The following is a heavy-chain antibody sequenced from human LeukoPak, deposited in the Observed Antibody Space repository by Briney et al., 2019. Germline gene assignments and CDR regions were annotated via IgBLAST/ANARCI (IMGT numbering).Heavy chain of an antibody. Sequence: PGGPLRLSCAASGXIFSSYSMNWVRQRPGKGLEWVSYISSSSTSIYYADSVKGRFTISRDNAKNSLSLQMNSLRDEDTAVYYCARHLSSGGNYWGQGTLVTVSS. CDR3: ARHLSSGGNY. CDR1: GXIFSSYS. J-gene: IGHJ4*02. D-gene: IGHD6-19*01. CDR2: ISSSSTSI. V-gene: IGHV3-48*02.